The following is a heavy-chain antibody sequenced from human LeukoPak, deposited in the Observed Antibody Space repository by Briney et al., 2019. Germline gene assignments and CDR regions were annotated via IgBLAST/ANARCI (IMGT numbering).Heavy chain of an antibody. V-gene: IGHV3-53*01. CDR2: IYSGGST. CDR1: GFTVSSNY. J-gene: IGHJ4*02. D-gene: IGHD6-13*01. CDR3: ARDLIAAAGKDFDY. Sequence: GGSLRLSCAASGFTVSSNYMSWVRQAPGKGLEWVSVIYSGGSTYYADSVKGRFTISRDNSKNTLYLQMNSLRAEDTAVYYCARDLIAAAGKDFDYWGQGTLVTVSS.